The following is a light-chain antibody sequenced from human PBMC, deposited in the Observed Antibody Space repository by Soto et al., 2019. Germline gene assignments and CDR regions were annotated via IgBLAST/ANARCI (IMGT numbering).Light chain of an antibody. CDR3: QPYANLPFT. CDR2: DAT. Sequence: DIQMTQSPSSLSASVGDRVTITCQAGQDIINYLSWYQQKPGKAPNLLIYDATNLESVVPSRISGSGYGTSFTLTISGLQPADFARYCCQPYANLPFTFGGGTKVESK. J-gene: IGKJ4*01. V-gene: IGKV1-33*01. CDR1: QDIINY.